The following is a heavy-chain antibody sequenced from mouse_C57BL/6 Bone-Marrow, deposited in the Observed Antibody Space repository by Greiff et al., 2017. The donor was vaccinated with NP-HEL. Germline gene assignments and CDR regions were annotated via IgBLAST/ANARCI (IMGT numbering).Heavy chain of an antibody. CDR1: GYTFTSYW. Sequence: QVQLQQPGAELVMPGASVKLSCKASGYTFTSYWMHWVEQRPGQGLEWIGEIDPSDSYTNYNQKFKGKSTLTVDKSSSTAYMQLSSLTSEDSAVYYCARGDYGSSFLAMDYWGQGTSVTVSS. J-gene: IGHJ4*01. CDR2: IDPSDSYT. CDR3: ARGDYGSSFLAMDY. V-gene: IGHV1-69*01. D-gene: IGHD1-1*01.